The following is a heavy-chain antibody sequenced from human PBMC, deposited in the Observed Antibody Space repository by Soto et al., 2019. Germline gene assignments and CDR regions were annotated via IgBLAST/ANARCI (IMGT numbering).Heavy chain of an antibody. CDR2: SDSDGSSI. CDR3: VRDGGPRGYSYAGDY. Sequence: GGSLRLSCAASGFTFSKYWMHWVRQAPGKGLVWVSRSDSDGSSINYADSVKGRFTMSRDNAKNTLFLEMNSLRDEDTAVYYCVRDGGPRGYSYAGDYWGQGTLVTVSS. J-gene: IGHJ4*02. CDR1: GFTFSKYW. V-gene: IGHV3-74*01. D-gene: IGHD5-18*01.